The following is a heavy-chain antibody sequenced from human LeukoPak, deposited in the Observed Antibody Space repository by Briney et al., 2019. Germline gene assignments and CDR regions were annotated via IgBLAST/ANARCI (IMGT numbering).Heavy chain of an antibody. CDR2: ISAYDRNT. CDR3: ARYSDSIAAAVGMDV. D-gene: IGHD6-13*01. V-gene: IGHV1-18*01. CDR1: GDTFKNYH. Sequence: ASVRVSCKVFGDTFKNYHISWVRQAPGEGLEWMGWISAYDRNTNYAQQFRGRVTMTTDTSTSTAYMELSSLRSEDTAVYYCARYSDSIAAAVGMDVWGQGTTVTVSS. J-gene: IGHJ6*02.